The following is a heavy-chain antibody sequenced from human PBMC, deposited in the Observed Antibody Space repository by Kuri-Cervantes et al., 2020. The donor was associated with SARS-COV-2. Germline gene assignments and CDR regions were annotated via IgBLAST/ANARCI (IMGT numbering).Heavy chain of an antibody. CDR1: GGTFSSYA. CDR3: ASRVSIGEMATTHYYYYGMDV. Sequence: SVKVSCKASGGTFSSYAISWVRQAPGQGLEWMGGIIPIFGTANYAQKFQGRVTITADESTSTAYMELRSLRSEDTAVYYCASRVSIGEMATTHYYYYGMDVWGQGTTVTVSS. V-gene: IGHV1-69*13. CDR2: IIPIFGTA. J-gene: IGHJ6*02. D-gene: IGHD5-24*01.